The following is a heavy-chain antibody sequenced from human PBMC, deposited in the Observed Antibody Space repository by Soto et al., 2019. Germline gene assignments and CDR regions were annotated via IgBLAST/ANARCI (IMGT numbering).Heavy chain of an antibody. CDR2: INADGSSI. V-gene: IGHV3-74*01. J-gene: IGHJ4*02. CDR1: GFTFSNSW. D-gene: IGHD1-1*01. Sequence: GGSLRLSCAASGFTFSNSWVHWVRQAPGKGLVWLSHINADGSSIRYADSVRGRLTISRDNAKNTLFLQMSSLTAEDTAVYFCARDRLNNAYNTFFDYWGQGTLVTVSS. CDR3: ARDRLNNAYNTFFDY.